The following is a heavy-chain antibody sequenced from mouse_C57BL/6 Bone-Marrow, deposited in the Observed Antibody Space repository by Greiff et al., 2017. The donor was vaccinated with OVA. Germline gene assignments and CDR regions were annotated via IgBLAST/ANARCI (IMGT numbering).Heavy chain of an antibody. J-gene: IGHJ4*01. D-gene: IGHD2-2*01. CDR2: INPNNGGT. V-gene: IGHV1-22*01. CDR1: GYTFTDYN. CDR3: ARGAMVTTKAMDY. Sequence: VQLQQSGPELVKPGASVKMSCKASGYTFTDYNMHWVKQSHGKSLEWIGYINPNNGGTSYNQKFKGKATLTVNKSSSTAYMELRSLTSEDSAVYYCARGAMVTTKAMDYWGQGTSVTVSS.